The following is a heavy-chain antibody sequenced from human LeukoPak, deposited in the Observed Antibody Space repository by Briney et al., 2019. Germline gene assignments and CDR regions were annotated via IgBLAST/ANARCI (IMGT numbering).Heavy chain of an antibody. CDR1: GYGFTSYW. V-gene: IGHV5-10-1*01. J-gene: IGHJ3*02. Sequence: GEVLKISCKGSGYGFTSYWISWVRQIPGKGLEWMGRVDPSDSYTNYSPSFQGHVTISADKSISTAYLQWSSLKASDTAMYYCARQGSSGHDAFDIWGQGTMVTVSS. CDR3: ARQGSSGHDAFDI. CDR2: VDPSDSYT. D-gene: IGHD6-19*01.